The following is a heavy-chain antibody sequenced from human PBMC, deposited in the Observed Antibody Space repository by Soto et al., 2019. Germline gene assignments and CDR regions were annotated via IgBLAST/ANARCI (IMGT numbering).Heavy chain of an antibody. Sequence: PWGSPRLSCAASGFTFSSYGMHWVRQAPGKGLEWVAVIWYDGSNKYYADSVKGRFTISRDNSKNTLYLQMNSLRAEDTAVYYCARELPTIAAAGTPSLDYWGQGTLVTVSS. J-gene: IGHJ4*02. CDR2: IWYDGSNK. CDR3: ARELPTIAAAGTPSLDY. V-gene: IGHV3-33*01. CDR1: GFTFSSYG. D-gene: IGHD6-13*01.